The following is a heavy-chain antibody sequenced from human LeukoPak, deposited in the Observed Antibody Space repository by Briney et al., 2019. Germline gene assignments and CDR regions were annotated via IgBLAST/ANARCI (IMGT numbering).Heavy chain of an antibody. V-gene: IGHV3-11*01. Sequence: GGSLRLSCAASGFTFSDYYMSWIRQAPGKGLEWVSYISSSGSTIYYADSVKGRFTISRDNAKNSLYLQLNSLRAEDTAVYYCASGYYDSSGYSVGYWGQGTLVTVSS. CDR2: ISSSGSTI. CDR1: GFTFSDYY. J-gene: IGHJ4*02. D-gene: IGHD3-22*01. CDR3: ASGYYDSSGYSVGY.